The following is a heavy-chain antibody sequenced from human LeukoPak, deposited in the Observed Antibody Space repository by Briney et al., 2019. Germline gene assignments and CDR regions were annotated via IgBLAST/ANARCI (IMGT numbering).Heavy chain of an antibody. CDR1: GGFISSYY. J-gene: IGHJ6*02. D-gene: IGHD3-9*01. CDR2: IYYSGCT. V-gene: IGHV4-59*01. Sequence: PSETLSLTCTVSGGFISSYYWSWIRQPPGKGLEWIGYIYYSGCTNYTPSLKRRVTISVDTSKNQLSLKLSSVTAADTAVYYCARVSGYYDILTGYPRGLYYYYGMDVWGQGTTVTVSS. CDR3: ARVSGYYDILTGYPRGLYYYYGMDV.